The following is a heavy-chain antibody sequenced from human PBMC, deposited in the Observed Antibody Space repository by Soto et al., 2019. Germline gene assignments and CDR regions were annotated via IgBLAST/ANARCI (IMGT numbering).Heavy chain of an antibody. CDR3: ARATIVLVPAAMVSHWFDP. Sequence: LFLTCTVSAGSISSGDYYWSWIRQPPEKGLEWIGNIYYSGSTYYNASLKSRVTISVDTSKNKLSLKLNSVTAADTAVYYCARATIVLVPAAMVSHWFDPWGQGTLVTVSS. CDR1: AGSISSGDYY. V-gene: IGHV4-30-4*01. CDR2: IYYSGST. J-gene: IGHJ5*02. D-gene: IGHD2-2*01.